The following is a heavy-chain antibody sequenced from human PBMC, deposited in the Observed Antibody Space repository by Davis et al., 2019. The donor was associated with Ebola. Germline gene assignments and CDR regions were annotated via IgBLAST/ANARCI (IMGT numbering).Heavy chain of an antibody. J-gene: IGHJ6*02. D-gene: IGHD3-3*01. CDR1: GFTFSSYW. CDR3: ARDGATYYDFWSGYIRYYYGMDV. CDR2: IKQDGSEK. V-gene: IGHV3-7*01. Sequence: GGSLRLSCAASGFTFSSYWMSWVRQAPGKGLEWVANIKQDGSEKYYVDSVKGRFTISRDSWKNTLYLQMNSLRAEDTAVYYCARDGATYYDFWSGYIRYYYGMDVWGQGTTVTVSS.